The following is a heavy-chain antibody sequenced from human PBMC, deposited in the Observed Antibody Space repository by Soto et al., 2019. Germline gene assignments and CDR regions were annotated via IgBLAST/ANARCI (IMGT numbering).Heavy chain of an antibody. J-gene: IGHJ5*02. Sequence: QVQLVQSGAEVKKPGVSVRVSCKASGYTFTNYYLHWIRQAPGQGLEWMGVFNPRGGSATYAQKFQGRLIMTADTSTSTVYMEMSSLRSEDTAVYYCARQGVVREHWFDPWGQGTLVTVSS. CDR2: FNPRGGSA. CDR3: ARQGVVREHWFDP. CDR1: GYTFTNYY. V-gene: IGHV1-46*01. D-gene: IGHD3-3*01.